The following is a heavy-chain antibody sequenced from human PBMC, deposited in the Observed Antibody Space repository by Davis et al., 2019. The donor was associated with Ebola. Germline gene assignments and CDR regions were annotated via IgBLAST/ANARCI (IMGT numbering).Heavy chain of an antibody. Sequence: VSVKVSCKASGYTFTSYGISWVRQAPGQGLEWMGWISAYNGNTNYAQKLQGRVTMTTDTSTSTAYMELRSLRSDDTAVYYCARAEYERGYSYVSYWGQGTLVTVSS. J-gene: IGHJ4*02. V-gene: IGHV1-18*04. CDR1: GYTFTSYG. CDR2: ISAYNGNT. CDR3: ARAEYERGYSYVSY. D-gene: IGHD5-18*01.